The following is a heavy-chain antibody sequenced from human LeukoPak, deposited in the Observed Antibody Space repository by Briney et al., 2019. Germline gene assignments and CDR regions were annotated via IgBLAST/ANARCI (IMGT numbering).Heavy chain of an antibody. CDR2: IDTSGNT. CDR1: GGSISTYH. CDR3: ATYNWNDATGFDY. Sequence: KPSETLSLTCTVSGGSISTYHWSWIRQPAGKGLEWIGRIDTSGNTNYNPSLKSRVTMSADTSKNQFSLKLSSVTAADTAVYYCATYNWNDATGFDYWGQGTLVAVSS. J-gene: IGHJ4*02. V-gene: IGHV4-4*07. D-gene: IGHD1-1*01.